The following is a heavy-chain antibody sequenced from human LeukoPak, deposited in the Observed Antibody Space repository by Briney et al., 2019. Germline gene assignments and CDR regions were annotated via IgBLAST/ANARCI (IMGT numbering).Heavy chain of an antibody. CDR1: GDSVSSNSVA. J-gene: IGHJ3*02. CDR2: TYYRSKWYN. Sequence: SQTLSLTCAISGDSVSSNSVAWNWIRQSPSRGLEWLGRTYYRSKWYNDYAVSVKSRISIHPDTSKNQFSLQLNSVTSEDTAVYYCARDPGAFDMWGQGTMVTVSS. V-gene: IGHV6-1*01. D-gene: IGHD3-10*01. CDR3: ARDPGAFDM.